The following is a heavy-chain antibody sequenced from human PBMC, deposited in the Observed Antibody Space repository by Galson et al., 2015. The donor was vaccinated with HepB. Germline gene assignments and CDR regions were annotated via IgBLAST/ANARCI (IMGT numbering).Heavy chain of an antibody. CDR1: GDSVSRSGAA. CDR3: AHGRANAFDV. J-gene: IGHJ3*01. V-gene: IGHV6-1*01. Sequence: CAISGDSVSRSGAAWNWIRQSPSRGLEWLGRTYYRSKWYYDYAVSVKSRIAINPDTSKNQFSLQLNSVTPEDTAMYYCAHGRANAFDVWGQGTIVTVSS. D-gene: IGHD1-26*01. CDR2: TYYRSKWYY.